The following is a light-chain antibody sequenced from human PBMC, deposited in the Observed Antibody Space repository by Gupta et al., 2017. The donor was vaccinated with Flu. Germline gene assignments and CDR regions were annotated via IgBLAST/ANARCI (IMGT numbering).Light chain of an antibody. J-gene: IGLJ2*01. CDR1: SSNIGAGYD. CDR2: GNS. Sequence: QSVLTQPPSVSGAPGQRVTISCTGRSSNIGAGYDVHWYQQLPGTAPKLLIYGNSNRPSGVPDRFSGSKSGTSASLAITGLQAEDEADYYCQSYDSSLSVGHVVFGGGTKLTVL. CDR3: QSYDSSLSVGHVV. V-gene: IGLV1-40*01.